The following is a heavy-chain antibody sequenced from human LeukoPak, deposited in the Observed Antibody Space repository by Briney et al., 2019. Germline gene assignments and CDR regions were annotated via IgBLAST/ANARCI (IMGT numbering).Heavy chain of an antibody. V-gene: IGHV3-73*01. J-gene: IGHJ4*02. CDR1: GFDFSGFY. D-gene: IGHD2-15*01. CDR2: ITSKPSSYTT. CDR3: TRQDCSGGSCSYVDY. Sequence: PGGSLRLSCAASGFDFSGFYMHWVRQASGRGLEWVGLITSKPSSYTTVYAASVKGRFTISRGDSKNTAYLQMNSLKAEDTAVYYCTRQDCSGGSCSYVDYWGQGTLVTVSS.